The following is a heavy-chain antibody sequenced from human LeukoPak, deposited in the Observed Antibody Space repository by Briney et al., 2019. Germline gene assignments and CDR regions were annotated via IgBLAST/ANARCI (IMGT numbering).Heavy chain of an antibody. CDR1: GFTFSSYA. V-gene: IGHV3-30*04. CDR2: ISYDGSNK. D-gene: IGHD6-13*01. Sequence: GGSLRLSCAASGFTFSSYAMHWVRQAPGKGLEWVAVISYDGSNKYYADSVKDRFTISRDNSKNTLYLQMNSLRAEDTAVYYCARGRYSRSWYFDYWGQGTLVTVSS. CDR3: ARGRYSRSWYFDY. J-gene: IGHJ4*02.